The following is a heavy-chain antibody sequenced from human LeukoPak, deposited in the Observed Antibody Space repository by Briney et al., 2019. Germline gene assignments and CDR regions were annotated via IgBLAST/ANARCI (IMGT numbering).Heavy chain of an antibody. V-gene: IGHV3-21*01. Sequence: GGSLRLSCAASGFTFSSYSMNWVRQAPGKGLEWVSSISSSSNYIYYADSVKGRFTISRDNAKNSLYLQMNSLRAEDTAVYYCARAIVGAHFDAFDIWGQGTMVTVSS. CDR3: ARAIVGAHFDAFDI. J-gene: IGHJ3*02. D-gene: IGHD1-26*01. CDR1: GFTFSSYS. CDR2: ISSSSNYI.